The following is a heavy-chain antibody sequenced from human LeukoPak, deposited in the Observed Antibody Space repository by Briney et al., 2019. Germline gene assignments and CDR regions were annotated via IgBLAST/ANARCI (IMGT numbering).Heavy chain of an antibody. D-gene: IGHD3-16*02. CDR1: GFTFSNAW. V-gene: IGHV3-15*04. J-gene: IGHJ4*02. Sequence: GGSLRLSCAASGFTFSNAWMSWVRQAPGKGLEWVGRIVSKTDGGTTDYAAPVKGRFTISRDDSKNTLYLQMNSLKTEDTAVYYCTTLMITFGGVIVFDYWGQGTLVTVSS. CDR2: IVSKTDGGTT. CDR3: TTLMITFGGVIVFDY.